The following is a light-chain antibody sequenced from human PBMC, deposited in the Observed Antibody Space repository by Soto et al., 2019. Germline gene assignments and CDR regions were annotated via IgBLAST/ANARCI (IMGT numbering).Light chain of an antibody. Sequence: QPVLTQSPSASASLGASVKLTCTLSTGHSSYAVAWHQQQPEKGPRYLMKLNSDGSHSKGDGIPDRFSGSSSGAERYLTISSVQSDDEADSYCQTWGTGIRVFGGGTKLTVL. V-gene: IGLV4-69*01. CDR1: TGHSSYA. J-gene: IGLJ2*01. CDR3: QTWGTGIRV. CDR2: LNSDGSH.